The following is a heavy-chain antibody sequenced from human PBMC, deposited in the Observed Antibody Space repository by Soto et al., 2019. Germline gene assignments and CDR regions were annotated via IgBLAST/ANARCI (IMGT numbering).Heavy chain of an antibody. CDR1: GGSISSYY. V-gene: IGHV4-59*01. CDR2: IYYNGNT. D-gene: IGHD2-15*01. Sequence: SETLSLTCTVSGGSISSYYWNWIRQPPGKGLEWIGYIYYNGNTNYNPSLKSRVTISVDTSKNQFSLKLRSVTAADTAVYYCARDGGYFDYWGQGTLVTVSS. J-gene: IGHJ4*02. CDR3: ARDGGYFDY.